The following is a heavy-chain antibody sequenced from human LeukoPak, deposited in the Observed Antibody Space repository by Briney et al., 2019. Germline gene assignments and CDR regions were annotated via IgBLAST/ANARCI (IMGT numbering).Heavy chain of an antibody. D-gene: IGHD2-2*02. CDR3: ASAIPADYFDF. V-gene: IGHV3-7*01. CDR2: IKQYGSEK. J-gene: IGHJ4*02. CDR1: GFTFSNYW. Sequence: GGSLRLSCAASGFTFSNYWMSWVRQAPGKGLEGVANIKQYGSEKYYADSVRGRFTISRDNAKNSLYLQMNSLRAEGTAVYYCASAIPADYFDFWGQGTLVTVSS.